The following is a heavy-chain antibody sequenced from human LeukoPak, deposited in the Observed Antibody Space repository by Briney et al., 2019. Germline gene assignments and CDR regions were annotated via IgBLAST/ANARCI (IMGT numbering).Heavy chain of an antibody. CDR2: IIPIFGTA. CDR3: AREWGHDSSGYYYAY. D-gene: IGHD3-22*01. CDR1: GSTFTSYD. J-gene: IGHJ4*02. Sequence: SVKVSCKASGSTFTSYDISWVRPAPGQGLEWMGGIIPIFGTANYAQKFQGRVTITADESTSTAYMELSSLRSEDTAVYHCAREWGHDSSGYYYAYWGQGTLVTVSS. V-gene: IGHV1-69*13.